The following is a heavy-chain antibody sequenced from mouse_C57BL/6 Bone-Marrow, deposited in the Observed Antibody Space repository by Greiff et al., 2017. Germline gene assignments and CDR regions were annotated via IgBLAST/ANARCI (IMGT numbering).Heavy chain of an antibody. D-gene: IGHD1-1*01. CDR3: SRGKKVITSLVARSRRVKDY. V-gene: IGHV1-81*01. J-gene: IGHJ4*01. CDR1: GYTFTSYG. Sequence: QVQLQQSGAELARPGASVKLSCKASGYTFTSYGISWVKQRTGQGLEWIGEIHPRSGDTYYNEKFKGKATLTADKSSSPAYMELRSLTSEDSAVXFWSRGKKVITSLVARSRRVKDYWGQGTSVTVSS. CDR2: IHPRSGDT.